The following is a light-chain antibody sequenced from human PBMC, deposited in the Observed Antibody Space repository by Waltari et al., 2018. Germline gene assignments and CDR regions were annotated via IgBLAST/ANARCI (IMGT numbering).Light chain of an antibody. J-gene: IGLJ1*01. CDR3: CSYAGSSTYV. CDR1: SSDVGSYNL. CDR2: EVS. V-gene: IGLV2-23*02. Sequence: QSALTQPASVSGSPGQSITISCTGTSSDVGSYNLVSWYHQHPGKAPKFMVYEVSKRPSGVSNRFSGAKSGNTASLTISGLQAGDEADYYCCSYAGSSTYVFGTGTKVTVL.